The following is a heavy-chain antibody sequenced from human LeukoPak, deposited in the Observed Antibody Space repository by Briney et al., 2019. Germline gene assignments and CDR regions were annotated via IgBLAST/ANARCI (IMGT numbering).Heavy chain of an antibody. D-gene: IGHD1-26*01. CDR3: ARRSSGGYENWFDP. V-gene: IGHV4-59*01. CDR2: ISYTGNT. J-gene: IGHJ5*02. Sequence: SETLSLTCTVSGGSISPYYWSWIRQPPGKGLEWIGYISYTGNTNYNPSLKSRVTISLDTSKNQFSLRLSSVTAADTAVYYCARRSSGGYENWFDPWGQGTLVTVSS. CDR1: GGSISPYY.